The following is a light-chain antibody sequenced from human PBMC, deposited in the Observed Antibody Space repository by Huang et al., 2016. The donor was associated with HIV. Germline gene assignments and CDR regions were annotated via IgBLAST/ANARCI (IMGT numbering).Light chain of an antibody. Sequence: DIVLTQYPATLSLSPGERATLSCGASQSVSSSYVAWYQQRPGLAPRLLVYDAASRANGIPDRFSGSGSGTDFTLTISRLEAEDFAVYDGQQYGSSPLTVGGGTKVEIK. CDR3: QQYGSSPLT. CDR2: DAA. J-gene: IGKJ4*01. CDR1: QSVSSSY. V-gene: IGKV3D-20*01.